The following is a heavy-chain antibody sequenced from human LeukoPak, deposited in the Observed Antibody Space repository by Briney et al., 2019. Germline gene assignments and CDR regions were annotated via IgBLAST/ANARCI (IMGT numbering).Heavy chain of an antibody. Sequence: GGSLRLSCATSAFTFSSYAMYWVRQAPGKGLEWVAGISYDGSNEYYADSVTGRFTISRDNPQNTLYLLMNSLRAEDTAMYYCAKDRIVGVFSGIDYWGQGTLVTVSS. CDR1: AFTFSSYA. J-gene: IGHJ4*02. CDR3: AKDRIVGVFSGIDY. CDR2: ISYDGSNE. V-gene: IGHV3-30*18. D-gene: IGHD1-26*01.